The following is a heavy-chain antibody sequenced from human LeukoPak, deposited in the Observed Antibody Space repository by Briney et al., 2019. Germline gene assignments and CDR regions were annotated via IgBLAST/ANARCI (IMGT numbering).Heavy chain of an antibody. D-gene: IGHD4-17*01. CDR1: GGSNSSYY. CDR3: ARHSNDYGDYGRLGDFDY. J-gene: IGHJ4*02. V-gene: IGHV4-59*08. Sequence: TSETLSLTCTVSGGSNSSYYWSWIRQPPGKGLEWIGYIYYSGSTNYNPSLKSRVTISVDTSKNQFSLKLSSVTAADTAVYYCARHSNDYGDYGRLGDFDYWGQGTLVTVSS. CDR2: IYYSGST.